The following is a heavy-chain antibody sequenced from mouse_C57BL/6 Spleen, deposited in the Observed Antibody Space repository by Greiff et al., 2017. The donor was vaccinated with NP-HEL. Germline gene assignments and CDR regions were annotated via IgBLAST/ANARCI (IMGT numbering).Heavy chain of an antibody. J-gene: IGHJ2*01. CDR3: AREVYGRKYFDY. Sequence: VQLQQSGPVLVKPGASVKMSCKASGYTFTDYYMNWVKQSHGKSLEWIGVINPYNGGTSYNQKFKGKATLTVDKSSSTAYMELNSLTSEDSAVYYCAREVYGRKYFDYWGQGTTRTVSS. CDR1: GYTFTDYY. D-gene: IGHD1-1*01. V-gene: IGHV1-19*01. CDR2: INPYNGGT.